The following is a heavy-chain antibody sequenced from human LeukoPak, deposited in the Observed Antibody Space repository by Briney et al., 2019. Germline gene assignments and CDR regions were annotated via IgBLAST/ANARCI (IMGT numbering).Heavy chain of an antibody. D-gene: IGHD3-9*01. Sequence: GGSLRLSCAASGFTFSSYEMNWVRQAPGKGVEWVSYISSSGSTIYYADSVKGRFTISRDNAKNSLYLQMNSLRAEDTAVYYCASHRYYDILTGYYKGPNQFDYWGQGALVTVSS. J-gene: IGHJ4*02. V-gene: IGHV3-48*03. CDR3: ASHRYYDILTGYYKGPNQFDY. CDR1: GFTFSSYE. CDR2: ISSSGSTI.